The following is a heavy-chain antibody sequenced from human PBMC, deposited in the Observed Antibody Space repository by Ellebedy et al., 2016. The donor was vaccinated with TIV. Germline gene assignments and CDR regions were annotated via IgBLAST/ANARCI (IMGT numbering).Heavy chain of an antibody. V-gene: IGHV1-2*02. Sequence: ASVKVSCXASGYSFTGYYMHWVRQAPGQGLEWMGWINPNSGGTNYAQKFQGRVTMTRDTSISTAYMELSRLRSDDTAVYYCARALITDFGDYGRDRDLDYWGQGTLVTVSS. CDR2: INPNSGGT. J-gene: IGHJ4*02. CDR3: ARALITDFGDYGRDRDLDY. CDR1: GYSFTGYY. D-gene: IGHD4-17*01.